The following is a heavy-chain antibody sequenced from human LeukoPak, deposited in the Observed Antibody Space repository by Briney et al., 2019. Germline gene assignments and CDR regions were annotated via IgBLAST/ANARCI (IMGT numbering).Heavy chain of an antibody. CDR1: GFTFSTYG. J-gene: IGHJ3*02. CDR2: ISGSGVST. V-gene: IGHV3-23*01. Sequence: GRSLSLSCAASGFTFSTYGMRWVRQAPGKGLEWVSAISGSGVSTYYADFVKGRFTNSRDNSENTLYLQINSLRAEDTALYYCARPPYDSSGYSYVSDAFDIWGQGTVVTVSS. CDR3: ARPPYDSSGYSYVSDAFDI. D-gene: IGHD3-22*01.